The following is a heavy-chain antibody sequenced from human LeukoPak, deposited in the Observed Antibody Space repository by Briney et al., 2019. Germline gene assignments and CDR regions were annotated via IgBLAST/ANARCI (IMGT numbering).Heavy chain of an antibody. CDR2: IIPIFGTV. J-gene: IGHJ5*02. V-gene: IGHV1-69*13. CDR1: GGTFSSYA. D-gene: IGHD3-3*01. CDR3: ARGFLEWLLYRNWFDP. Sequence: ASVKVSCKASGGTFSSYAISWVRQAPGQGLEWMGGIIPIFGTVNYAQKFQGRVTITADESTSTAYMELSSLRSEDTAVYYCARGFLEWLLYRNWFDPWGQGTLVTVSS.